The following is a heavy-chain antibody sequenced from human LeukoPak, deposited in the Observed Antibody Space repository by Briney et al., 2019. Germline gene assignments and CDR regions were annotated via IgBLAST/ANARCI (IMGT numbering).Heavy chain of an antibody. V-gene: IGHV4-31*03. D-gene: IGHD4-17*01. CDR3: ARMGYYGDYWFDY. CDR2: IYYSGST. Sequence: SQTLSLTCTVSGGSISSGGYYWSWIRQHPGKGLEWIGYIYYSGSTYYNPSLKNRVTISVDTSKNQFSLKLSSVTAADTAVYYCARMGYYGDYWFDYWGQGTLVTVSS. J-gene: IGHJ4*02. CDR1: GGSISSGGYY.